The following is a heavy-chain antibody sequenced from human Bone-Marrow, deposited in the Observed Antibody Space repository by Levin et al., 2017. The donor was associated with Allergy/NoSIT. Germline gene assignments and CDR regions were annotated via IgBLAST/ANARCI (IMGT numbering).Heavy chain of an antibody. V-gene: IGHV4-31*03. D-gene: IGHD1-1*01. Sequence: SQTLSLTCTVSGGSIRSSGYHWTWIRQYPNKGLEWIGYISYRGSTYFNPSLKSRLTMSIDTSEQHFSLNLTSVSAADTAIYYCARLDGYSFDYWGQGALVTVSS. CDR2: ISYRGST. J-gene: IGHJ4*02. CDR3: ARLDGYSFDY. CDR1: GGSIRSSGYH.